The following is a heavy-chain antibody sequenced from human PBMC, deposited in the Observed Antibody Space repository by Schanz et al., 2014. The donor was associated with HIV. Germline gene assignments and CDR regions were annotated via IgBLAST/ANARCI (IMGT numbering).Heavy chain of an antibody. CDR1: GFTFSSYA. V-gene: IGHV3-23*01. CDR2: ISGRSIT. Sequence: EVQLLESGGGLVQPGGSLRLSCAASGFTFSSYAMSWVRQAPGRGRAWVAAISGRSITYSADSVKGRFTIPRDNSKNTLYLQMNSLRAEDTAVYYCALSRSSGYGGSWYFDLWGRGTLVAVSS. CDR3: ALSRSSGYGGSWYFDL. D-gene: IGHD2-15*01. J-gene: IGHJ2*01.